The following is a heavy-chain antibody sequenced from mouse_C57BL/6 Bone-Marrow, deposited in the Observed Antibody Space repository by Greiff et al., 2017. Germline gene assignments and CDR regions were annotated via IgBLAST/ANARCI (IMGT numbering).Heavy chain of an antibody. V-gene: IGHV1-19*01. CDR3: AIYYGYDGPWFAY. CDR2: INPYNGGT. J-gene: IGHJ3*01. Sequence: EVQLQQSGPVLVKPGASVKMSCKASGYTFTDYYMNWVKQSHGKSLEWIGVINPYNGGTSYNQKFKGKATLTVDKSSSTAYMELNSLTSEDSAVYYCAIYYGYDGPWFAYWGQGTLVTVSA. CDR1: GYTFTDYY. D-gene: IGHD2-2*01.